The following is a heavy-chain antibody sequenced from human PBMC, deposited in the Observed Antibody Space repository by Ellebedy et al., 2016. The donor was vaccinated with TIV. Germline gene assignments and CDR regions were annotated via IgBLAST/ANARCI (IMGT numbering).Heavy chain of an antibody. V-gene: IGHV3-23*01. J-gene: IGHJ3*02. D-gene: IGHD1-1*01. CDR1: GFTFSSYA. Sequence: GESLKISXAASGFTFSSYAMSWVRQAPGKGLEWVSAISGSGGSTYYADSVKGRFTISRDNSKNTLYLQMNSLRAEDTAVYYCARGPTALDAFDIWGQGTMVTVSS. CDR2: ISGSGGST. CDR3: ARGPTALDAFDI.